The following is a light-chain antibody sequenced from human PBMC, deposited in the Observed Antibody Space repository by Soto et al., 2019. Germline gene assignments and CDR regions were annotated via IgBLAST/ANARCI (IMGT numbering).Light chain of an antibody. V-gene: IGLV2-14*01. J-gene: IGLJ2*01. CDR3: SSYTGSNTPVV. CDR1: SSDVGGYNY. Sequence: QSALTQPASVSGSPGQSITISCTGTSSDVGGYNYVSWYQQHPGKAPNLIIFDVSNRPSGVSNRFSGSKSGNSASLTISGLQAEDEADYYWSSYTGSNTPVVFGGGTKLTVL. CDR2: DVS.